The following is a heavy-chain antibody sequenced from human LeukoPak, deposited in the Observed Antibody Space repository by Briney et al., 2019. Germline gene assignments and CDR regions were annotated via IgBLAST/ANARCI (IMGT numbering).Heavy chain of an antibody. CDR3: ARERKKWMDV. D-gene: IGHD2-8*01. Sequence: PSETLSLTGAVYGGSFSGYYWSWIRQPPGKGLEWIGEINHSGSTNYNPSLKSRVTISVDTSKNQFSLKLSSVTAADTAVYYCARERKKWMDVWGKGTTVTVSS. V-gene: IGHV4-34*01. CDR1: GGSFSGYY. J-gene: IGHJ6*04. CDR2: INHSGST.